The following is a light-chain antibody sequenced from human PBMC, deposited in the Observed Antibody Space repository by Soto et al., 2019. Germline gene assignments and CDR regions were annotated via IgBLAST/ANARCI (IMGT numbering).Light chain of an antibody. CDR1: QSVNSN. J-gene: IGKJ4*01. CDR2: GAS. Sequence: EIVMTQSPATLSVSPGERATLSCRASQSVNSNLAWYQQKPGQAPRLLIYGASTRVAGIPARFSGSGSGTEFSLTISSLQSEDFALYHCHQYGTSPLTFGGGTKVEIK. CDR3: HQYGTSPLT. V-gene: IGKV3-15*01.